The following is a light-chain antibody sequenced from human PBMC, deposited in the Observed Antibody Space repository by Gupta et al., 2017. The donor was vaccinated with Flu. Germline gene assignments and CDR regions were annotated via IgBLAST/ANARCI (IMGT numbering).Light chain of an antibody. Sequence: TATVTCTGDRNNVGHQGALWLQQRQGLPPKLLSYRNNSRPSGISEIFSTSRSGNTASLTIFGVQPEDEAVYYCSAWDKSLKAWVFGGGTKLTVL. V-gene: IGLV10-54*04. CDR2: RNN. CDR1: RNNVGHQG. J-gene: IGLJ3*02. CDR3: SAWDKSLKAWV.